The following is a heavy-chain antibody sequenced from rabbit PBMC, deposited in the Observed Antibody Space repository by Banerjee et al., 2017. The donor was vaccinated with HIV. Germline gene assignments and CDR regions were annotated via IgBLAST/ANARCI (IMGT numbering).Heavy chain of an antibody. CDR3: ARDEQASGGYVFNL. D-gene: IGHD1-1*01. V-gene: IGHV1S45*01. Sequence: QEQLVESGGGLVQPGGSLKLTCKASGFSFSSVYYMCWVRQAPGKGLEWIACITTTTGSTYYASWAKGRFTISKTSSTTVTLQMTSLTVADTATYFCARDEQASGGYVFNLWGPGTLVTVS. J-gene: IGHJ4*01. CDR2: ITTTTGST. CDR1: GFSFSSVYY.